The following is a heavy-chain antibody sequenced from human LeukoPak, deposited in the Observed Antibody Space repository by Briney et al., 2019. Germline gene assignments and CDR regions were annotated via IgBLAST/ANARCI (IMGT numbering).Heavy chain of an antibody. CDR2: ISSNGGST. J-gene: IGHJ4*02. CDR1: GFTFSSYA. CDR3: ARAYYDYGDYGLDC. Sequence: PGGSLRLSCAASGFTFSSYAMHWVRQAPGKGLEYVSAISSNGGSTYYANSVKGRFTISRDNSKNTLYLQMGSLRAEDMAVYYCARAYYDYGDYGLDCWGQGTLVTVSS. D-gene: IGHD4-17*01. V-gene: IGHV3-64*01.